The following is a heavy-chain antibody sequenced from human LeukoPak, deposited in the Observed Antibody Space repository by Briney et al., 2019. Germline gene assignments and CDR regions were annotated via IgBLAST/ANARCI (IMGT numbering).Heavy chain of an antibody. J-gene: IGHJ6*03. CDR2: INHSGST. CDR3: ARGYYYYMDV. CDR1: GGSFSGYY. V-gene: IGHV4-34*01. Sequence: SETLSLTCVVYGGSFSGYYWSWIRQPPGKGLEWIGEINHSGSTNYNPSLKSRVTISVDTSKNQFSLKLSSVTAADTAVYYCARGYYYYMDVWGKGTTVTVSS.